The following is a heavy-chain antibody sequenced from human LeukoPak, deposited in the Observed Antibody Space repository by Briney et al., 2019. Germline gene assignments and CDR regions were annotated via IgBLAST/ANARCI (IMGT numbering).Heavy chain of an antibody. CDR3: AKGGRWSSFDY. CDR2: ISTSGAGT. J-gene: IGHJ4*02. V-gene: IGHV3-23*01. Sequence: GGFLRLSCAASGFTFSSYAMSWVRQAPGKGLEWVSGISTSGAGTYCADSVKGRFTISRDNSKNTLYLQMNSLRAEDTAVYYCAKGGRWSSFDYWGQGTLVTVSS. D-gene: IGHD4-23*01. CDR1: GFTFSSYA.